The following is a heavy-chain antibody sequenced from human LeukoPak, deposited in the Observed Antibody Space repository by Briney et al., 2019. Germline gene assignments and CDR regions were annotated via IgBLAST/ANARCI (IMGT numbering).Heavy chain of an antibody. CDR1: GYTFSDHY. CDR2: TNPNSDGT. D-gene: IGHD3-16*01. V-gene: IGHV1-2*02. J-gene: IGHJ4*02. CDR3: ARTMAGVWGSYDY. Sequence: ASVKVSCKASGYTFSDHYMHWVRQAPGQGLEWMGWTNPNSDGTKYAEKFQGRVTMTWDTSISTGYMEESRLRYDDTAVYYCARTMAGVWGSYDYWGQGTLVSVSS.